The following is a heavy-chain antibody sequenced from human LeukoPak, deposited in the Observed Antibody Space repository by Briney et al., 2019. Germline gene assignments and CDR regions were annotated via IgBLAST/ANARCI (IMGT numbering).Heavy chain of an antibody. V-gene: IGHV3-21*01. CDR2: ISSSSSYI. CDR1: GFTFSSYS. D-gene: IGHD2-21*02. J-gene: IGHJ6*02. CDR3: AREGAATAILAYYYGMDV. Sequence: GGSLRLSCAASGFTFSSYSMNWVRQAPGKGLEWVSSISSSSSYIYYADSVKGRFTISRDNAKNSLYLQMNSLRAEDTAVYYCAREGAATAILAYYYGMDVWGQGTTVTVSS.